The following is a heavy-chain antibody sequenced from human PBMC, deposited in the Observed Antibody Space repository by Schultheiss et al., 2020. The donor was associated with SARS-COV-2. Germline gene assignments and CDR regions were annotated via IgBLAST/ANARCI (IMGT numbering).Heavy chain of an antibody. D-gene: IGHD1-20*01. CDR3: ARDLSITGTAGLYYFDY. CDR2: IYYSGST. Sequence: SETLSLTCAVYGGSFSGYYWSWIRQPPGKGLEWIGYIYYSGSTNYNPSLKSRVTISVDTSKNQFSLKLSSVTAADTAVYYCARDLSITGTAGLYYFDYWGQGTLVTVSS. CDR1: GGSFSGYY. V-gene: IGHV4-59*12. J-gene: IGHJ4*02.